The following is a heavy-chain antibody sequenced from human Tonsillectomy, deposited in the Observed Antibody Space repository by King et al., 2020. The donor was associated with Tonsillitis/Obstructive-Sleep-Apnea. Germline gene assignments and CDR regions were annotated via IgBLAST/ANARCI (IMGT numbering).Heavy chain of an antibody. CDR2: IIYNLGIA. Sequence: VQLVESGAEVKKPGSSVKVSCKASGDTFSSHAITWVRQAPGQGLEWMGGIIYNLGIANYAHKFQGRVTITADKSTSTTYMEVSRLRSEDTAVYYCAHAREGYNHCYYYGMDVWGQGTTVTVS. CDR1: GDTFSSHA. V-gene: IGHV1-69*10. CDR3: AHAREGYNHCYYYGMDV. D-gene: IGHD5-24*01. J-gene: IGHJ6*02.